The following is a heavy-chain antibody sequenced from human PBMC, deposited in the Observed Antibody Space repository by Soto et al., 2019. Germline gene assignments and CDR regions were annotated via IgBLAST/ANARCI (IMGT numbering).Heavy chain of an antibody. V-gene: IGHV1-58*01. D-gene: IGHD2-2*01. CDR3: AAGLGYCSSTSCSLQYYYYYGMDV. CDR2: IVVGSGNT. CDR1: GFTFTSSA. Sequence: SVKVSCKASGFTFTSSAVQWVRQARGQRLEWIGWIVVGSGNTNYAQKFQERVTITRDMSTSTAYMELSSLRSEDTAVYYCAAGLGYCSSTSCSLQYYYYYGMDVWGQGTTVTASS. J-gene: IGHJ6*02.